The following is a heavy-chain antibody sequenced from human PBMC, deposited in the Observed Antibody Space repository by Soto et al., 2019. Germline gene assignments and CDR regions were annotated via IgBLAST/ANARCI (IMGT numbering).Heavy chain of an antibody. Sequence: PGGSLRLSCAASGFTFSSYGMHWVRQAPGKGLEWVAVISYDGSNKYYADSVKGRFTISRDNSKNTLYLQMNSLRAEDTAVYYCAKDFTSSYSSSSPYYYYYYGMDVWGQGTTVTVSS. CDR3: AKDFTSSYSSSSPYYYYYYGMDV. CDR2: ISYDGSNK. V-gene: IGHV3-30*18. J-gene: IGHJ6*02. CDR1: GFTFSSYG. D-gene: IGHD6-6*01.